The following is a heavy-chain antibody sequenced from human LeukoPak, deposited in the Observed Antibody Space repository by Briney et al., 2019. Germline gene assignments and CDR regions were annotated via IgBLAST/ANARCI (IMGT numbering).Heavy chain of an antibody. Sequence: GGSLRLSCAASGFTFSSYEMNWVRQAPGKGLEWVSYISSRGSTIYYADSVKGRFTISRDNAKNSLYLQMNSLRAEDTAVYYCARVLLLPWYYYCGMDVWGQGITVTVSS. CDR2: ISSRGSTI. CDR1: GFTFSSYE. CDR3: ARVLLLPWYYYCGMDV. D-gene: IGHD3-3*01. V-gene: IGHV3-48*03. J-gene: IGHJ6*02.